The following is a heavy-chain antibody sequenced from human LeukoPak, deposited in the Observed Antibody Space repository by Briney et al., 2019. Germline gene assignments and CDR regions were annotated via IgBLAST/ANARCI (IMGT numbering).Heavy chain of an antibody. J-gene: IGHJ4*02. V-gene: IGHV3-23*01. Sequence: GGSLRLSCATSGFSFSSYAMSWVRQAPGKGLEWVSAMSSSDDGRYYAASVRGRFTISRDTSISTAYMELSRLRSDDTAVYYCARVLVGATFRFNYWGQGTLVTVSS. CDR3: ARVLVGATFRFNY. CDR2: MSSSDDGR. CDR1: GFSFSSYA. D-gene: IGHD1-26*01.